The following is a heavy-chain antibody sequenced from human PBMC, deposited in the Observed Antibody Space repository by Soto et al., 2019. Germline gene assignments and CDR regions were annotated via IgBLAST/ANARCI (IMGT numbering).Heavy chain of an antibody. D-gene: IGHD3-16*02. J-gene: IGHJ4*02. Sequence: SETLSLTCAVYGGSFSGYYWSWLRQPPGKGLEWIGEINHSGSTKYTPSLKSRVTIAVDTSKNQFSLKLRSVIAADTAVYYCERRRYPRPFDYWGQGTLVTVSS. V-gene: IGHV4-34*01. CDR1: GGSFSGYY. CDR3: ERRRYPRPFDY. CDR2: INHSGST.